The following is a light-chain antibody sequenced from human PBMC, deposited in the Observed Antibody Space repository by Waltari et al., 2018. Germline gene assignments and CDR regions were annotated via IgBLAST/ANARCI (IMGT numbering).Light chain of an antibody. J-gene: IGKJ4*01. V-gene: IGKV3-11*01. CDR2: DAS. Sequence: EIVLTQSPATLSLSPGERATLSCRASQSVSTYLAWFQQKPSQAPRLLIYDASNRATGIPARFSGSGSGTDFTLTISGLEPEDFAVYYCQQRSRWPLTFGGGTKVEIK. CDR1: QSVSTY. CDR3: QQRSRWPLT.